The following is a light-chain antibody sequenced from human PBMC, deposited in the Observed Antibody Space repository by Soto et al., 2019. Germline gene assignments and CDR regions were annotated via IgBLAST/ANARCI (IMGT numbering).Light chain of an antibody. CDR3: SSYTSSRTLV. CDR2: EVS. CDR1: SSDVGGYNY. V-gene: IGLV2-14*01. Sequence: QSVLTQPASVSGSPGQSITISCTGTSSDVGGYNYVSWYQQQPGKAPKLMIYEVSNRPSGVYNRFSGSKSGNTASLTISGLQAEDEADYYCSSYTSSRTLVFGGGTKLTVL. J-gene: IGLJ2*01.